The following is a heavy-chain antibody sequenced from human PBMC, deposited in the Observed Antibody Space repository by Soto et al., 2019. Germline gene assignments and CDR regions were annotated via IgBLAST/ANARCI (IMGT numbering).Heavy chain of an antibody. CDR2: INPKSGGT. CDR3: ARGASTDCSNGVCSFFYNHDMDV. J-gene: IGHJ6*02. V-gene: IGHV1-2*04. Sequence: ASVKVSCKASGYSFTDYHINWVRQAPGQGLEWLGRINPKSGGTSTAQKFQGWVTMTTDTSISTASMELTRLTSDDTAIYYCARGASTDCSNGVCSFFYNHDMDVWGQGTTVTVSS. D-gene: IGHD2-8*01. CDR1: GYSFTDYH.